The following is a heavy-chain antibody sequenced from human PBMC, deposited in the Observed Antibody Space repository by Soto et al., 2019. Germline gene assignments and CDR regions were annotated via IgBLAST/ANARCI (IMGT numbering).Heavy chain of an antibody. CDR2: IWYDGSNK. CDR1: GFTFSSYG. CDR3: ARGDYDILTGYLATWFDP. Sequence: GGSLILSFAASGFTFSSYGMHWVRQAPGKGLEWVAVIWYDGSNKYYADSVKGRFTISRDNSKNTLYLQMNSLRAEDTAVYYCARGDYDILTGYLATWFDPWGQGTLVTVSS. D-gene: IGHD3-9*01. J-gene: IGHJ5*02. V-gene: IGHV3-33*01.